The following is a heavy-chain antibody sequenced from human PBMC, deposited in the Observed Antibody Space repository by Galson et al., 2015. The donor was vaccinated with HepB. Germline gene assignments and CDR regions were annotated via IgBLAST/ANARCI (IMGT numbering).Heavy chain of an antibody. Sequence: SLRLSCAASGFTFSSYAMHWVRQAPGKGLEWVAVISYDGSNKYYADSVKGRFTISRDNSKNTLYLQMNSLRAEDTAVYYCAKGPEDSVGYSYFVYSVQGGLLTAS. D-gene: IGHD3-22*01. CDR3: AKGPEDSVGYSYFVY. J-gene: IGHJ4*02. V-gene: IGHV3-30*04. CDR2: ISYDGSNK. CDR1: GFTFSSYA.